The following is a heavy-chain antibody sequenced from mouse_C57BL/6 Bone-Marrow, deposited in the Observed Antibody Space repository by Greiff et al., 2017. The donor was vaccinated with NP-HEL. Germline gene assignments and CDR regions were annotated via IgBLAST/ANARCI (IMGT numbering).Heavy chain of an antibody. CDR1: GYTFTSYW. CDR2: IHPNSGST. CDR3: ARRGGSSPAWFAY. D-gene: IGHD1-1*01. V-gene: IGHV1-64*01. J-gene: IGHJ3*01. Sequence: QVQLQQSGAELVKPGASVKLSCKASGYTFTSYWMHWVKQRPGQGLEWIGMIHPNSGSTNYNEKFKSKATLTVDKSSSTAYMQLSSLTSEDSAVYYCARRGGSSPAWFAYWGQGTLVTVSA.